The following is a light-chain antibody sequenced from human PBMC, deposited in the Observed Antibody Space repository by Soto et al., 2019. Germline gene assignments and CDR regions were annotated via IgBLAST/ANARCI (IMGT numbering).Light chain of an antibody. J-gene: IGKJ2*01. V-gene: IGKV3-15*01. CDR3: QQYNNWPPYT. CDR2: GAS. Sequence: EVVMTQSPATLSASPGERVILSCRASQNIGSNLAWYQQRPGQAPRLLMYGASTRATETPARFSGSVSATDFTLTISSLQSEDFAVYYCQQYNNWPPYTFGQGTNLEIK. CDR1: QNIGSN.